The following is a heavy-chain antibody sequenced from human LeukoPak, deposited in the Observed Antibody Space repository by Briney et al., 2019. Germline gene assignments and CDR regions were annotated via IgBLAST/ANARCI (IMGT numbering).Heavy chain of an antibody. CDR1: GYKFTNYW. J-gene: IGHJ4*02. V-gene: IGHV5-51*01. CDR3: ARALRTGQGDYVPVL. Sequence: GESLEISCKASGYKFTNYWLGWVRPMPGKGLEWMTIIYPGDSETRYSPSFQGQVTISADKSIGTMYLQWSSLKASDTAMYYCARALRTGQGDYVPVLWGQGTLVIVSS. CDR2: IYPGDSET. D-gene: IGHD4-17*01.